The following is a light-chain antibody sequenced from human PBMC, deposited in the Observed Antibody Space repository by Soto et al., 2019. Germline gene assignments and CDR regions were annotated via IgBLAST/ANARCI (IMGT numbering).Light chain of an antibody. CDR3: CSHAGNNNYV. CDR2: AVS. V-gene: IGLV2-8*01. J-gene: IGLJ1*01. CDR1: SRDVGGQNY. Sequence: QSVLTQPPSASGSPGQSVAISCTGTSRDVGGQNYVSWYQQHPGKAPKLIIYAVSNRPSGVPDRFSGSKSGNTASLTISGLRAEEEADYYCCSHAGNNNYVFGTGTQLTVL.